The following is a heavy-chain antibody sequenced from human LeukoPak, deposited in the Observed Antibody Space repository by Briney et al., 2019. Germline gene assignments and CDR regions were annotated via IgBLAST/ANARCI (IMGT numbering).Heavy chain of an antibody. D-gene: IGHD1-26*01. Sequence: ASVKVSCKASGNTVTNNHMHWVRQAPGQGLGWMGLINPTSGGARYTQKFQDRVTMTSDTSTSTVYMELSSLRSDDTAVYYCARRIVGAHLGDYWGQGTLVTVSS. CDR2: INPTSGGA. J-gene: IGHJ4*02. CDR3: ARRIVGAHLGDY. CDR1: GNTVTNNH. V-gene: IGHV1-46*01.